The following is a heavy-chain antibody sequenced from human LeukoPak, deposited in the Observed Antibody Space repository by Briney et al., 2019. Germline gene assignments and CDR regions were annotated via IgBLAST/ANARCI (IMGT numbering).Heavy chain of an antibody. J-gene: IGHJ6*02. Sequence: GALVKVSCKASGYTFTGYYMHWVRQAPGQGLEWMGWINPNSGGTNYAQKFQGRVTMTRDTSISTAYMELSRLRSDDTAVYYCARPSPPDYGDYIRSGYGMDVWGQGTTVTVSS. CDR1: GYTFTGYY. D-gene: IGHD4-17*01. CDR3: ARPSPPDYGDYIRSGYGMDV. V-gene: IGHV1-2*02. CDR2: INPNSGGT.